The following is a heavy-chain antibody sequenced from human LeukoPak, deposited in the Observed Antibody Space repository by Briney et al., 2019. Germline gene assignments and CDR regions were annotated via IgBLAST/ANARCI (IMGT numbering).Heavy chain of an antibody. D-gene: IGHD2-8*01. Sequence: GGSLRLSCAASGFTFSNYVMSWVRQAPGKGLEWVSGISGSGDSTYYADSVKGRFTISRDNSKNTLYLQMNSLRAEDTAVYYCAKISSGMLGLDYWGQGTLVTVSS. CDR1: GFTFSNYV. J-gene: IGHJ4*02. CDR2: ISGSGDST. CDR3: AKISSGMLGLDY. V-gene: IGHV3-23*01.